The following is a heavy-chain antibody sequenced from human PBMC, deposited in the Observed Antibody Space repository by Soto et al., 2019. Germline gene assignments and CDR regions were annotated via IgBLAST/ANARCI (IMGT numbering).Heavy chain of an antibody. V-gene: IGHV3-7*01. CDR3: TTDRGYLTFDY. Sequence: GFLRRYCAASGFSFSIYWMNLVRQAPGKGLEWVANIKEDGTAKYYLDSVKGRFTVSRDNAKNSLYLQMNSLRAEDTAMYYGTTDRGYLTFDYWGQGTQVTSPQ. J-gene: IGHJ4*02. CDR1: GFSFSIYW. D-gene: IGHD3-22*01. CDR2: IKEDGTAK.